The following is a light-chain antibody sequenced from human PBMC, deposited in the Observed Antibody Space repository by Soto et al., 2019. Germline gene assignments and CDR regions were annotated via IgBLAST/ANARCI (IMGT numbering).Light chain of an antibody. J-gene: IGLJ1*01. V-gene: IGLV2-14*01. CDR1: SRDIGIYDY. CDR3: FADTSIRTDV. Sequence: QSALPQPASVSGSPGQTITIPCTGTSRDIGIYDYVSWNQQHPGKAPKLLISEVSNRPSGVSRRFSGSKSCNTASLTISGLQAEDFSDYYCFADTSIRTDVVGRGTK. CDR2: EVS.